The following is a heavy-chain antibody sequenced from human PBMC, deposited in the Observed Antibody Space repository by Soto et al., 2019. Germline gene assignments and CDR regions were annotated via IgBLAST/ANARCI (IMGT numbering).Heavy chain of an antibody. V-gene: IGHV1-2*02. J-gene: IGHJ5*02. Sequence: PSVKVSCKASGYTFTGYYMHWVRQAPGQGLEWMGWINPNSGGTDYAQKFQGRVTMTRDTSITTAYMELSRLRSDDTAVYYCAGGVLSGSYYNWFDPWGQGTLVTVSS. CDR1: GYTFTGYY. D-gene: IGHD1-26*01. CDR3: AGGVLSGSYYNWFDP. CDR2: INPNSGGT.